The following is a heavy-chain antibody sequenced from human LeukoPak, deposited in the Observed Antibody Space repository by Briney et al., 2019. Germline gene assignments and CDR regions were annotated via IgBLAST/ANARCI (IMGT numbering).Heavy chain of an antibody. CDR2: IYSSGST. CDR3: ARRYGSGSSGTFDY. V-gene: IGHV4-4*07. J-gene: IGHJ4*02. Sequence: SETLSLTCNVTGGSISSYYWSWIRQPAGKELEWIGRIYSSGSTNYNPSLKSRVTISVDTSKNQFSLKLSSVTAADTAVYYCARRYGSGSSGTFDYWGQGTLVTVSS. CDR1: GGSISSYY. D-gene: IGHD3-10*01.